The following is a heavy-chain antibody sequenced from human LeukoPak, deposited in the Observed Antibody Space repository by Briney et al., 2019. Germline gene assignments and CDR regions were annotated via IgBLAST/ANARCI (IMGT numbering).Heavy chain of an antibody. Sequence: SVKVSCKASGYTFTSYGISWVRQAPGQGLEWMGGIIPIFATANYAQKFQGRVTITTDESTRTAYMELSSPRSEDTAVYYCARGQGVVKVDYWGQGTLVTVSS. CDR3: ARGQGVVKVDY. V-gene: IGHV1-69*05. J-gene: IGHJ4*02. CDR1: GYTFTSYG. CDR2: IIPIFATA. D-gene: IGHD3-3*01.